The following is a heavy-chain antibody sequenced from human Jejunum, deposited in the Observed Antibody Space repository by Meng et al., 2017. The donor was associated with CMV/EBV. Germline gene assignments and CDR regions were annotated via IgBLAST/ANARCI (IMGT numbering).Heavy chain of an antibody. V-gene: IGHV3-30*02. CDR2: IHSHADTK. J-gene: IGHJ4*02. CDR3: ARGRMACNDVRCHRGGLDY. D-gene: IGHD1-1*01. CDR1: TYG. Sequence: TYGIPWVRQTPGEGLKWVAFIHSHADTKYYAESVKGRFTISRDNSKNTVYLQMSSLSAEDTAMYYCARGRMACNDVRCHRGGLDYWGQGSLVTVSS.